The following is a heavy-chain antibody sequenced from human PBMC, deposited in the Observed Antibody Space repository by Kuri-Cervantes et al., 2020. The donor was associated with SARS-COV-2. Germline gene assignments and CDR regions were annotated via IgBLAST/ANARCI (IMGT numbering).Heavy chain of an antibody. CDR2: IYSGGST. Sequence: GESLKISCAASGLTVRSNYMSWVRQAPGKGLEWVSVIYSGGSTYYADSVKGRSTISRDSSKNMLYLQMNSLRAEDTAVYYCARERYGDYVSPYQYYGMDVWGQGTTVTVSS. D-gene: IGHD4-17*01. V-gene: IGHV3-53*01. CDR1: GLTVRSNY. CDR3: ARERYGDYVSPYQYYGMDV. J-gene: IGHJ6*02.